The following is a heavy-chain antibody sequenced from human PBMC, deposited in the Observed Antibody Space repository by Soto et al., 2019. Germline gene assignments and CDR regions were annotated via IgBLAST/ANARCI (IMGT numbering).Heavy chain of an antibody. V-gene: IGHV1-69*12. CDR1: GGTFSSYA. CDR2: IIPIFGTA. CDR3: ARGGPYYYDSSGYYDGYFFDY. Sequence: QVQLVQSGAEVKKPGSSVKVSCKASGGTFSSYAISWVRQAPGQGLEWMGGIIPIFGTANYAQKFQGRVTITADESTSTAYMELSSLRSEDTAVYYCARGGPYYYDSSGYYDGYFFDYWGQGTLVTVSS. J-gene: IGHJ4*02. D-gene: IGHD3-22*01.